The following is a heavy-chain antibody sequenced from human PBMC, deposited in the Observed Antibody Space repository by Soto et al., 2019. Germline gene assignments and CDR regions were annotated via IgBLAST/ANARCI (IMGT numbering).Heavy chain of an antibody. CDR3: ARGIMYGDYSRWFDP. Sequence: QVQLVQSGAEVKKPGASVTVSCKASGYTFTSYDINWVRQATGQGFEYLGWMNPNSGNTGYVKKFQGRVTMTRDTSMSTAYMELSGLRAEDTAVYYCARGIMYGDYSRWFDPWGPGTLVTLSS. CDR2: MNPNSGNT. CDR1: GYTFTSYD. J-gene: IGHJ5*02. V-gene: IGHV1-8*01. D-gene: IGHD4-17*01.